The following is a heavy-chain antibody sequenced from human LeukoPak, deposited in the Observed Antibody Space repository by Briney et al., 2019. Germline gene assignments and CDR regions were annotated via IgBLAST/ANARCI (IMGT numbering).Heavy chain of an antibody. V-gene: IGHV3-21*01. D-gene: IGHD3-10*01. Sequence: GGSLRLSCAASGFTFSSYSMNWVRQAPGKGLEWVSSISSSSNYIYYADSVKGRFTISRDNAKNTLYLQMNSLRAEDTAVYYCAKARGPDYWGQGTLVTVSS. CDR3: AKARGPDY. CDR2: ISSSSNYI. CDR1: GFTFSSYS. J-gene: IGHJ4*02.